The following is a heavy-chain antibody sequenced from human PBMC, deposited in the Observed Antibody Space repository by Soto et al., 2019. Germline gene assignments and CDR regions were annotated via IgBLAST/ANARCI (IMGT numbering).Heavy chain of an antibody. CDR3: ARDDRDGYTWGPYYFDY. D-gene: IGHD3-16*01. J-gene: IGHJ4*02. Sequence: SETLSLTCTVSGVSISNYYWSWVRQPPGKGLEWIGYINYRGSTNYNPSLKSRVTISVDTSKNQFSLKLSSVTAADTAVYYCARDDRDGYTWGPYYFDYWGQGTLVTVS. V-gene: IGHV4-59*01. CDR1: GVSISNYY. CDR2: INYRGST.